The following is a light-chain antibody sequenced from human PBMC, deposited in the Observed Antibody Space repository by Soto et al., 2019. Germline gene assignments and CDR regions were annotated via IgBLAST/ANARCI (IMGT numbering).Light chain of an antibody. V-gene: IGKV3-11*01. J-gene: IGKJ5*01. Sequence: EIVLTQSPGTLSLSPGERATLSCRASQSVSNNYLARYQQKPGQAPRLLIYGASTRATGIPARFSGSGSGTDFTLTISSLEPEDFAVYYCQQRSNWPPITFGQGTRLEIK. CDR1: QSVSNNY. CDR2: GAS. CDR3: QQRSNWPPIT.